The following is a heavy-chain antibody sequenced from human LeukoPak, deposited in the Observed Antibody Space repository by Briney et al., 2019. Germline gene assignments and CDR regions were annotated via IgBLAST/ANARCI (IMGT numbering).Heavy chain of an antibody. D-gene: IGHD4-17*01. V-gene: IGHV3-7*01. CDR3: ARRDHGDYGEEY. CDR2: IKQDGSVK. Sequence: GGSLRLSCAASGFTFSSYWMTWVRQAPGKGREGGANIKQDGSVKYYVDSVKGRFTISRENAKSTRCLQMNSLRAEDTAVYYCARRDHGDYGEEYWGQGALVTVSS. J-gene: IGHJ4*02. CDR1: GFTFSSYW.